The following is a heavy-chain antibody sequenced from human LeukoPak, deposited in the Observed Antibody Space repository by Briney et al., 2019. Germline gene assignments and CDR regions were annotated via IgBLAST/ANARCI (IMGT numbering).Heavy chain of an antibody. Sequence: GRSLRLSCAASGFTFNYYTMHWVRQAPGRGLEWVAFISYDGSNKHYADSVKGRFTISRDNSKNTLYLQMNSLRAEDTAVYYCARAKPKNMVRGLIMRRESRYYFDYWGQGTLVTVSS. CDR2: ISYDGSNK. CDR3: ARAKPKNMVRGLIMRRESRYYFDY. CDR1: GFTFNYYT. D-gene: IGHD3-10*01. V-gene: IGHV3-30*04. J-gene: IGHJ4*02.